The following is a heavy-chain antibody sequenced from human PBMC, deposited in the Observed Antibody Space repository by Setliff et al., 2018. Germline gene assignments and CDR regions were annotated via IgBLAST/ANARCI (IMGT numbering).Heavy chain of an antibody. CDR1: GFSINSGTHF. Sequence: SETLSLTCAVSGFSINSGTHFWGWIRQPPGKGLEWIGRIHYSGNTYYNASLKSRVIISVDTAQNQFSLSLSSVTAADTAVYYCARTGTYRYFDYWGQGTLVTVSS. D-gene: IGHD1-1*01. CDR2: IHYSGNT. J-gene: IGHJ4*02. V-gene: IGHV4-39*01. CDR3: ARTGTYRYFDY.